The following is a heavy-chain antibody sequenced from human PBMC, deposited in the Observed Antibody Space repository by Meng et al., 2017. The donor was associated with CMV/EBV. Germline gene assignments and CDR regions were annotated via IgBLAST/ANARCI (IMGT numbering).Heavy chain of an antibody. CDR3: ARGGAANYYYYGMDV. D-gene: IGHD2-15*01. J-gene: IGHJ6*02. CDR1: GYSISSGYY. Sequence: SETLSLTCTVSGYSISSGYYWGWIRQPPGKGLEWIGSIYHSGNTNYNPSLKSRVTISVDTSKNQFSLKLSSVTAADTAVYYCARGGAANYYYYGMDVWGQGTTVTVSS. CDR2: IYHSGNT. V-gene: IGHV4-38-2*02.